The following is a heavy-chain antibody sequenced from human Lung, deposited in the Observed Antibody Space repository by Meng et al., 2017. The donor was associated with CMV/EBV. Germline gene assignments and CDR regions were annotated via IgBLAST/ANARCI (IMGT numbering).Heavy chain of an antibody. J-gene: IGHJ6*02. D-gene: IGHD3-3*01. CDR3: ARRRTIFGVVIDYGMAV. CDR1: GGSFSGYY. Sequence: SXTXSLXCAAYGGSFSGYYWSWIRQPPGKGLEWIGEINHSGSTNYNPSLKSRVTISVDTSKNQFSLKLSPVTAADTAVYYCARRRTIFGVVIDYGMAVWGQGTTVTVSS. CDR2: INHSGST. V-gene: IGHV4-34*01.